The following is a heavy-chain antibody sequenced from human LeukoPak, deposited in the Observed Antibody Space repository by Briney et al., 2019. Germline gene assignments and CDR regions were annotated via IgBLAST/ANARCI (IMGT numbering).Heavy chain of an antibody. CDR2: IYYSGST. J-gene: IGHJ3*02. Sequence: SETLSLTCTVSGGSISSGSYYWSWIRQPAGKGLEWIGYIYYSGSTNYNPSLKSRVTISVDTSKNQFSLKLSSVTAADTAVYYCARDKPQMYYYDSSGYSGGNAFDIWGQGTMVTVSS. CDR1: GGSISSGSYY. CDR3: ARDKPQMYYYDSSGYSGGNAFDI. V-gene: IGHV4-61*10. D-gene: IGHD3-22*01.